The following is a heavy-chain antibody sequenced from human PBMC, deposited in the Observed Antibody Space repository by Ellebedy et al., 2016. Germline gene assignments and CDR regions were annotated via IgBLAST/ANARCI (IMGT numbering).Heavy chain of an antibody. D-gene: IGHD2-15*01. CDR1: GFTFSSYA. J-gene: IGHJ3*02. CDR2: ISGSGGST. Sequence: GGSLRLSCAASGFTFSSYAMSWVRQAPGKGLEWVSAISGSGGSTYYADSVKGRLTISRDNSKNTLYLQMNSLRAEDTAIYYCAKPIGYCSGGSCFAFEIWGQGTMVTVSS. CDR3: AKPIGYCSGGSCFAFEI. V-gene: IGHV3-23*01.